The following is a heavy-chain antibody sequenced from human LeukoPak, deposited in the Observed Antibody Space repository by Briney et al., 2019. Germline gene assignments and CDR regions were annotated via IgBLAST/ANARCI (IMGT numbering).Heavy chain of an antibody. D-gene: IGHD4-17*01. CDR3: AKDRVDYGYYFDY. V-gene: IGHV3-30*02. Sequence: PGGSLRLSCAASGFTFSSYGMHWVRQAPGKGLEWVAVIWYDGSNKYYADSVKGRFTISRDNSKNTLYLQMNSLRAEDTAVYYCAKDRVDYGYYFDYWGQGTLVTVSS. J-gene: IGHJ4*02. CDR1: GFTFSSYG. CDR2: IWYDGSNK.